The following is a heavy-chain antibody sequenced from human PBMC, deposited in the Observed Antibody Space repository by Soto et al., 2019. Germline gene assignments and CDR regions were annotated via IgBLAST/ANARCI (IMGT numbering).Heavy chain of an antibody. CDR3: ASHTTSGGYSYGYYFDY. CDR2: ISAYNGNT. V-gene: IGHV1-18*01. D-gene: IGHD5-18*01. CDR1: GYTFTSYG. J-gene: IGHJ4*02. Sequence: ASVKVSCKASGYTFTSYGISWVRQAPGQGLEWMGWISAYNGNTNYAQKLQGRVTMTTDTSTSTAYMELRSLRSDDTAVYYCASHTTSGGYSYGYYFDYWGQGTLVTVSS.